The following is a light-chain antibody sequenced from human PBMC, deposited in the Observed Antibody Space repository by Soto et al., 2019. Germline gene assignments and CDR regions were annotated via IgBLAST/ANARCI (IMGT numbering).Light chain of an antibody. CDR1: SSDVGNYDY. CDR2: AVS. J-gene: IGLJ1*01. CDR3: TSYTPSSTYV. Sequence: QSALTQPASVSGSPGQSITISCTGTSSDVGNYDYVSWYQQYPGKAPELMIYAVSRRPSGVSNRFSGSKSGNTASLTISGLQAEDEADYYCTSYTPSSTYVFGTGTKLTVL. V-gene: IGLV2-14*03.